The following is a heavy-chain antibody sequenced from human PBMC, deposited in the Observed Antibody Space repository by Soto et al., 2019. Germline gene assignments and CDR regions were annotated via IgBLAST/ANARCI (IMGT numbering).Heavy chain of an antibody. V-gene: IGHV3-23*01. J-gene: IGHJ4*02. Sequence: GGSLRLSCAASGFTFSSYAMSWVRQAPGKGLEWVSAISGSGGSTYYADSVKGRFTISRDNSKNTLYLQMNSLRAEDTAVYYCAKVSLPFTMVRGVLNFDYWGQGTLVTVSS. CDR2: ISGSGGST. D-gene: IGHD3-10*01. CDR3: AKVSLPFTMVRGVLNFDY. CDR1: GFTFSSYA.